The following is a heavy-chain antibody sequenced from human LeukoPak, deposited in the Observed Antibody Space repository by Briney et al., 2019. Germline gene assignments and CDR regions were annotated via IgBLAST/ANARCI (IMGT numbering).Heavy chain of an antibody. CDR3: ATTSKIRYFDWLYDYSGY. V-gene: IGHV3-48*03. Sequence: PGGSLRLSCAASGFTFSSYEMNWVRQAPGKGLEWVSYISSSGSTIYYADSVKGRFTISRDNAKNSLYLQMNSLRAEDTAIYYCATTSKIRYFDWLYDYSGYWGQGTLVTVS. J-gene: IGHJ4*02. CDR2: ISSSGSTI. CDR1: GFTFSSYE. D-gene: IGHD3-9*01.